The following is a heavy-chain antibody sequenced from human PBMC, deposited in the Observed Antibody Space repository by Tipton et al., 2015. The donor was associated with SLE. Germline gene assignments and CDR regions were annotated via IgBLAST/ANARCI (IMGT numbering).Heavy chain of an antibody. J-gene: IGHJ4*02. CDR2: NGCRGSDT. CDR1: GFTLSDYY. V-gene: IGHV3-11*06. CDR3: ARDRGGSGWCDY. D-gene: IGHD6-19*01. Sequence: SLRLSCEVSGFTLSDYYMRSIRQAPGLGLDRVSKNGCRGSDTTYADSVKSRFTFSRDNTKNTLYLQMNSLIAEDTAVYYCARDRGGSGWCDYWGQGTQVTVSS.